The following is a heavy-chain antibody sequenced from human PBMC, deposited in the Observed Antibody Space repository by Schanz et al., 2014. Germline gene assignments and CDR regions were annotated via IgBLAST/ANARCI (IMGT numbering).Heavy chain of an antibody. CDR3: GRGGGAYPQKYGMDV. J-gene: IGHJ6*02. CDR1: GYSFTTYF. V-gene: IGHV1-46*01. D-gene: IGHD3-16*01. CDR2: ISPGGGST. Sequence: QVHLMQSGAEAKKPGASVKVSCKAFGYSFTTYFIHWVRLAPGQGFEWMGLISPGGGSTSYAQKFQGGSTMTRDTSTRTGFMALGGLTSEDTAVYYCGRGGGAYPQKYGMDVWGQGTTVTVSS.